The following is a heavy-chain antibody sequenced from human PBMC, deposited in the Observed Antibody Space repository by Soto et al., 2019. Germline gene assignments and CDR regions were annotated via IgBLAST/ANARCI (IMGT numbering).Heavy chain of an antibody. J-gene: IGHJ4*02. V-gene: IGHV3-33*01. CDR1: GFTFSSYG. D-gene: IGHD3-22*01. CDR2: IWYDGSNK. CDR3: ARDFYDSSGYYPSPFDY. Sequence: PGGSLRLSCAASGFTFSSYGMHWVRQAPGKGLEWVAVIWYDGSNKYYADSVKGRFTISRDNSKNTLYLQMNSLRAEDTAVYYCARDFYDSSGYYPSPFDYWGQGTLVTISS.